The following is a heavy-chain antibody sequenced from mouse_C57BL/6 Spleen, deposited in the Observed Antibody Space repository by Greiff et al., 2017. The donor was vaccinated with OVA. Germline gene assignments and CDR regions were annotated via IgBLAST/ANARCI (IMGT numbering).Heavy chain of an antibody. J-gene: IGHJ3*01. CDR1: GYTFTDYY. Sequence: EVKLQQSGPELVKPGASVKISCKASGYTFTDYYMNWVKQSHGKSLEWIGDINPNNGGTSYNQKFKGKATLTVDKSSSTAYMELRSLTSEDSAVYYCARDSRFRRFAYWGQGTLVTVSA. V-gene: IGHV1-26*01. CDR2: INPNNGGT. CDR3: ARDSRFRRFAY.